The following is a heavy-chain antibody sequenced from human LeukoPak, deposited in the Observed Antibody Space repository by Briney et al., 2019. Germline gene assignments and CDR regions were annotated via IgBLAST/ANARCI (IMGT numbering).Heavy chain of an antibody. D-gene: IGHD5-24*01. Sequence: SETLSLTCTVSGGSISSGGYYWNWIRQHPGKGLEWIGYIYDSGSTYYNPSLKSRVTISVDTSKNQFSLKLNSVTAADTAVYYCARDLMATSHGNLGAFDIWGQGTMVTVSS. CDR1: GGSISSGGYY. J-gene: IGHJ3*02. CDR3: ARDLMATSHGNLGAFDI. CDR2: IYDSGST. V-gene: IGHV4-31*03.